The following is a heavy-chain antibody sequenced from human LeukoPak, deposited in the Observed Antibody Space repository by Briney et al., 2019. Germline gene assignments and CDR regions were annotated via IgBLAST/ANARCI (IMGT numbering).Heavy chain of an antibody. V-gene: IGHV3-23*01. J-gene: IGHJ4*02. CDR2: ITTSDGNT. Sequence: GRSLRLSCAASGFTFSSYAMHWVRQAPGKGLEWVSTITTSDGNTYYADSVKGRFTVSRDNSKNTLFLQMNSLRAEDTAVYYCAKDGGLWVSAHWGDSWGRGTQVTVSS. CDR3: AKDGGLWVSAHWGDS. D-gene: IGHD7-27*01. CDR1: GFTFSSYA.